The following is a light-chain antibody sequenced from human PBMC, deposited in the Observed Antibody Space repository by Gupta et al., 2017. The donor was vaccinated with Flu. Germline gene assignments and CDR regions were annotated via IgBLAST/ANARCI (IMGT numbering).Light chain of an antibody. CDR3: QQYNNWTPWT. V-gene: IGKV3D-15*01. CDR2: GES. Sequence: VRATRHCRVSQSVSSNLAWYQQKPGQAPRILIYGESTRATGITARFSGSGCGTEFTLTISSLQYEDFAVYYCQQYNNWTPWTFGQGTKVEIK. J-gene: IGKJ1*01. CDR1: QSVSSN.